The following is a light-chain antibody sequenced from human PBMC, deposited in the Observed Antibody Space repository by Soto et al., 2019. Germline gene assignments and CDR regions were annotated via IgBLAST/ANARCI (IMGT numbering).Light chain of an antibody. CDR1: QILLGSDGKTY. CDR2: EVS. V-gene: IGKV2D-29*01. J-gene: IGKJ4*01. Sequence: DIVMTQTPLSLSVTPGQPSSVSCNSIQILLGSDGKTYLSWYLQKPGHPPQLLIFEVSNHFSGVSDRFSGSGSGTDFTLKISRVEAEDVGVYYCMQSVQFPRTFGGGTKVDIK. CDR3: MQSVQFPRT.